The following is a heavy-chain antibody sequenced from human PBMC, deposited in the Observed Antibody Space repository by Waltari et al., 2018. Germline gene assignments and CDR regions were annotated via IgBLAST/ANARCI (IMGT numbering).Heavy chain of an antibody. CDR1: RFNVSSYY. V-gene: IGHV3-53*01. D-gene: IGHD3-10*01. J-gene: IGHJ6*02. CDR2: LYHAGNT. Sequence: EVQLVESGGHLIQPGGSLRLSCAASRFNVSSYYMYWVRQAPGKGLEWVSILYHAGNTYYADSVKGRFTFSRDNSKNTLYLQMNSLRAEDTAVYYCARGNTKYGMDVWGQGTTVTVSS. CDR3: ARGNTKYGMDV.